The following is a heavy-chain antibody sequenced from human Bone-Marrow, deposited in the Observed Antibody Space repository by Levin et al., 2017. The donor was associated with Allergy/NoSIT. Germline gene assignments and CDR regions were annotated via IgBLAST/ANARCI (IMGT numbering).Heavy chain of an antibody. V-gene: IGHV4-34*01. J-gene: IGHJ2*01. CDR3: ARGYMGPRYFDL. D-gene: IGHD3-10*01. CDR1: VGSFSGYY. Sequence: SETLSLTCAVYVGSFSGYYWSWIRQPPGKGLEWIGEINHSGSTNYNPSLKSRVTISVDTSKNQFSLKLSSVTAADTAVYYCARGYMGPRYFDLWGRGTLVTVSS. CDR2: INHSGST.